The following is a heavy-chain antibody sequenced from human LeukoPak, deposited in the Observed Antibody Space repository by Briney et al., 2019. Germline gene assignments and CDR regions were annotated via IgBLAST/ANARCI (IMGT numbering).Heavy chain of an antibody. CDR1: GFTFSSYA. J-gene: IGHJ4*02. Sequence: GGSLRLSCAASGFTFSSYAMSWVRQAPGKGLEWVSVIYSGGSTYYADSVKGRFTISRDNSKNTLYPQMNSLRAEDTAVYYCARGDFDYWGQGTLVTVSS. CDR3: ARGDFDY. CDR2: IYSGGST. V-gene: IGHV3-66*01.